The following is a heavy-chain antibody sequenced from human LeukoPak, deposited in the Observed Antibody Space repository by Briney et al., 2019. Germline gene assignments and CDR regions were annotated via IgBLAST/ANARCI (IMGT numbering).Heavy chain of an antibody. V-gene: IGHV1-69*13. D-gene: IGHD7-27*01. CDR3: AREALGNWYFDL. CDR2: IIPIFGTA. Sequence: SVKVSCKASGGTFSSYAISWVRQAPGQGLEWMGGIIPIFGTANYAQKFQGRVTVTADESTSTAYMELSSLRSEDTAVYYCAREALGNWYFDLWGRGTLVTVSS. CDR1: GGTFSSYA. J-gene: IGHJ2*01.